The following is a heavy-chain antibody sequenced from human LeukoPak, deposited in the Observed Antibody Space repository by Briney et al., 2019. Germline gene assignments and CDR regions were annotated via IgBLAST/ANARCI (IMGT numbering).Heavy chain of an antibody. V-gene: IGHV3-21*04. CDR2: ISSSSYI. J-gene: IGHJ4*02. Sequence: GGSLRLSCAASGFTFSSYGMHWVRQAPGKGLEWVSSISSSSYIYYADSVKGRFTISRDNAKNSLYLQMNSLRAEDTAVYYCGGDLDYYVSRGYYIFGYWGQGTLGTVSS. CDR3: GGDLDYYVSRGYYIFGY. D-gene: IGHD3-22*01. CDR1: GFTFSSYG.